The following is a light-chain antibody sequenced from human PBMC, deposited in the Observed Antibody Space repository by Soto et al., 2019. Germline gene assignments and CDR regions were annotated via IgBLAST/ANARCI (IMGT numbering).Light chain of an antibody. CDR3: SSYTIISTSHLYV. J-gene: IGLJ1*01. CDR2: EVS. Sequence: QSALTQPASVSGSPGQSITISCTGTSSDVGGYNYVSWYQQHPGKAPKLMIYEVSNRPSGVSNRFSGSKSGNTASLTTSGLQAEDEADYYCSSYTIISTSHLYVFGTGTKVTVL. CDR1: SSDVGGYNY. V-gene: IGLV2-14*01.